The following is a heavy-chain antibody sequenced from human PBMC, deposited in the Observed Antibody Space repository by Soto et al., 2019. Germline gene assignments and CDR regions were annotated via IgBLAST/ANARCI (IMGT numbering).Heavy chain of an antibody. D-gene: IGHD6-6*01. Sequence: GSLRLSCAASGFTFSSYAMSWVRQAPGKGLEWVSAISGSGGSTYYADSVKGRFTISRDNSKNTLYLQMNSLRAEDTAVYYCAKSTFEYRSSLDDYWGQGTLVTVSS. CDR2: ISGSGGST. CDR1: GFTFSSYA. J-gene: IGHJ4*02. V-gene: IGHV3-23*01. CDR3: AKSTFEYRSSLDDY.